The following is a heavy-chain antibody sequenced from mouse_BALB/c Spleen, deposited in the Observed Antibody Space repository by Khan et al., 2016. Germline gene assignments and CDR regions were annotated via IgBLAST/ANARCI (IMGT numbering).Heavy chain of an antibody. CDR2: INTNTGEP. CDR3: ADDYYGSNWFAY. D-gene: IGHD1-1*01. Sequence: QIQLVQSGPELKKPGETVKISCKASGYTFTNYGMNWVKQAPGKGLKWMGWINTNTGEPTYAEEFKGRFAFSLETSASHAYLQINNLKNEDTATYFCADDYYGSNWFAYWGQGTLVTVSA. J-gene: IGHJ3*01. CDR1: GYTFTNYG. V-gene: IGHV9-3*02.